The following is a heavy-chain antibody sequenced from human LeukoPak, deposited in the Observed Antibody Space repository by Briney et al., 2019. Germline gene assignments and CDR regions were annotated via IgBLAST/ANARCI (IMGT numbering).Heavy chain of an antibody. D-gene: IGHD1-26*01. Sequence: GGSLRLSCAASGFTFSSYGMHWVRQAPGEGLEWVAFIRYDGSNKYHADSVKGRFTISRDNSKNTLYLQMNSLRAEDTGVYYCAKDQQWELVDWGQGTLVTVSS. J-gene: IGHJ4*02. CDR1: GFTFSSYG. CDR2: IRYDGSNK. CDR3: AKDQQWELVD. V-gene: IGHV3-30*02.